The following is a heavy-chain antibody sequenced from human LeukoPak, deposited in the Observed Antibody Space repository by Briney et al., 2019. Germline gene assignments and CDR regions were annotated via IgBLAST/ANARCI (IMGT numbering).Heavy chain of an antibody. J-gene: IGHJ4*02. CDR2: IYPGDSDT. CDR1: GYSFTNYW. D-gene: IGHD3-22*01. V-gene: IGHV5-51*01. CDR3: ARHFRENSGYYRSLDY. Sequence: KNGESLKISCTGSGYSFTNYWIGWVRQMPGKGLEWMGIIYPGDSDTRYSPSFQGQVTISADKSINTAYLQWSSLKASDTAIYYCARHFRENSGYYRSLDYWGQGTLVTVSS.